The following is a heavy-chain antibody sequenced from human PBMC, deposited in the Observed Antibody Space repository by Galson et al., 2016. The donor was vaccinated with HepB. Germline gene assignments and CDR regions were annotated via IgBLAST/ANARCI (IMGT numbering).Heavy chain of an antibody. CDR2: IKPDGSEK. V-gene: IGHV3-7*01. CDR1: GFTFSDFW. CDR3: VRGGSWFY. D-gene: IGHD6-13*01. Sequence: SLRLSCAASGFTFSDFWMSWVRQAPGKGLEWVANIKPDGSEKNYVDSVKGRFTISRDNAKSSLYLQMNSLRVDDTAVYYCVRGGSWFYWGQGTLVTVS. J-gene: IGHJ4*02.